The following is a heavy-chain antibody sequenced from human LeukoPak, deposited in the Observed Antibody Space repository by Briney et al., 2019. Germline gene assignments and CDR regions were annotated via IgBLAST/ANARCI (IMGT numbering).Heavy chain of an antibody. Sequence: GGSLRLSCAASGFTFSSYSMSWVRQAPGKGLEWVSYMSSSTRTIYYADSVKGRLTISRDNAKNSLYLQMNSLRAEDTAVYYCARDQDYDSSGYLVGGFDYWGQGTLVTVSS. CDR1: GFTFSSYS. CDR3: ARDQDYDSSGYLVGGFDY. V-gene: IGHV3-48*04. J-gene: IGHJ4*02. CDR2: MSSSTRTI. D-gene: IGHD3-22*01.